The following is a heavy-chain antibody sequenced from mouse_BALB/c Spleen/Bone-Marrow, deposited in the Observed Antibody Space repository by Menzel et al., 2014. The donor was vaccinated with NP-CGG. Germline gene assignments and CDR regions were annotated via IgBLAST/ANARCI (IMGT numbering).Heavy chain of an antibody. D-gene: IGHD1-3*01. J-gene: IGHJ4*01. CDR3: ARYNTYDAMDY. Sequence: EVQLVESGGGLVQPGGSRKLSCAASGFTFSSFGMHWVRQAPEKGLEWVAYISSGSSTIYYADTVKGRFTISRDNPKNALSLQMASLRSEDTAIYYCARYNTYDAMDYRGQGTSVTVSS. CDR2: ISSGSSTI. CDR1: GFTFSSFG. V-gene: IGHV5-17*02.